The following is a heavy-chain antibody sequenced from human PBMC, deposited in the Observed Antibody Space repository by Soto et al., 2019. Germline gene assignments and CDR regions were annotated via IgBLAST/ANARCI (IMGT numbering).Heavy chain of an antibody. J-gene: IGHJ5*02. V-gene: IGHV4-31*03. CDR2: IYYSGST. CDR3: AGCSSKSWFDP. CDR1: NGSISSSGYY. D-gene: IGHD6-6*01. Sequence: QVQLQESGPGLAKPSQTLSLTCNVSNGSISSSGYYWSWIRQHPGQGLEWIGYIYYSGSTYYNPYLKRRVTISVDTSKNQLSLKLGSVTAADTAIYYCAGCSSKSWFDPWGQGTLVTVSS.